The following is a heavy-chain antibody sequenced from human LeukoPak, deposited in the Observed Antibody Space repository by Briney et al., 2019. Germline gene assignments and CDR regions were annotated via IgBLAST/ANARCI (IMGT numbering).Heavy chain of an antibody. J-gene: IGHJ4*02. V-gene: IGHV4-59*01. CDR2: VYYSGSA. D-gene: IGHD6-19*01. CDR3: ARMLRAVAGPFDY. CDR1: GVSISSYY. Sequence: PSETLSLTCTISGVSISSYYWSWIRQPPGKGLEWIGYVYYSGSANYNPSLKGRVTISVDTSKSQFSLKLSSVTAADTAVYYCARMLRAVAGPFDYWGQGTLVTVSS.